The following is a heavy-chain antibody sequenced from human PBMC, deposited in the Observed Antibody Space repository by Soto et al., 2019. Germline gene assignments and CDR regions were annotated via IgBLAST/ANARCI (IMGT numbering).Heavy chain of an antibody. J-gene: IGHJ4*02. CDR2: IYYSGST. CDR1: GGSISSYY. CDR3: ARTVVVPAATDY. Sequence: PSETLSLTCTVSGGSISSYYWSWIRQPPGKGLEWIGYIYYSGSTNYNPSLKSRVTISVDTSKNQFSLKLSSVTAADTAVYYCARTVVVPAATDYWGQGTLVTV. D-gene: IGHD2-2*01. V-gene: IGHV4-59*01.